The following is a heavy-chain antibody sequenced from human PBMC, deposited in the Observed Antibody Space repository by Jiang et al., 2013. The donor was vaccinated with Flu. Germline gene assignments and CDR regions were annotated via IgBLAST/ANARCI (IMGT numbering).Heavy chain of an antibody. Sequence: SYGISWVRQAPGQGLEWMGWISAYNGNTNYAQKLQGRVTMTTDTSTSTAYMELRSLRSDDTAVYYCARAPTSTMIVVAPDYWGQGTLVTVSS. CDR2: ISAYNGNT. J-gene: IGHJ4*02. D-gene: IGHD3-22*01. CDR3: ARAPTSTMIVVAPDY. CDR1: SYG. V-gene: IGHV1-18*01.